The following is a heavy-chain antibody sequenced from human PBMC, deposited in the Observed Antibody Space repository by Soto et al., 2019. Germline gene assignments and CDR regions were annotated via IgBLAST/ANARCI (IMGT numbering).Heavy chain of an antibody. CDR3: ARDLDGVLDY. J-gene: IGHJ4*02. D-gene: IGHD2-8*01. CDR2: IWYDGSNK. CDR1: GFTFSSYG. Sequence: PGGSLRLSCVVSGFTFSSYGMHWVRQAPGKGLEWVAVIWYDGSNKYYADSVKGRFTISRDNSKNTLYLQMNSLRAEDTAVYYCARDLDGVLDYWGQGTLVTVSS. V-gene: IGHV3-33*08.